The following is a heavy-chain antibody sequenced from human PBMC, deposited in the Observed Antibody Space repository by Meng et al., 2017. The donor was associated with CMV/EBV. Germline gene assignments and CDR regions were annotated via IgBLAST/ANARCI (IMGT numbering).Heavy chain of an antibody. CDR2: INHSGST. V-gene: IGHV4-34*01. J-gene: IGHJ2*01. D-gene: IGHD2-2*02. CDR1: FTGYY. Sequence: FTGYYWSWIRQPPGKGLEWIGEINHSGSTNYNPSLKSRVTISVDTSKNQFSLKLSSVTAADTAVYYCARGEIVVVPAAIRFNWYFDLWGRGTLVTVSS. CDR3: ARGEIVVVPAAIRFNWYFDL.